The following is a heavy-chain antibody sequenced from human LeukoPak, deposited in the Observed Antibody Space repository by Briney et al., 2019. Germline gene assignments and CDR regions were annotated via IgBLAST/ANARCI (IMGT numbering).Heavy chain of an antibody. CDR3: ARWSGAAGVYYYYYMDV. CDR2: ISSSGSTI. Sequence: GGSLRLSCAASGFTFSSYEMNWVRQAPGKGLEWVSYISSSGSTIHYADSVKGRFTISRDNAKNSLYLQMNSLRAEDTAVYYCARWSGAAGVYYYYYMDVWGKGTTVTVSS. CDR1: GFTFSSYE. D-gene: IGHD6-13*01. V-gene: IGHV3-48*03. J-gene: IGHJ6*03.